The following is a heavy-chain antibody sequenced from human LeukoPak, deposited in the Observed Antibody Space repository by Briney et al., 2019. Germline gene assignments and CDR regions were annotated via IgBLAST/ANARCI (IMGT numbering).Heavy chain of an antibody. Sequence: ASVKVSCKASGYTFTSYGISWVRQAPGQGLEWMGWISVYNGNTNYAQKLQGRVTITRDTSASTAYMELSSLRSEDMAVYYCARALYGDYFPYFDYWGQGTLVTVSS. V-gene: IGHV1-18*03. J-gene: IGHJ4*02. CDR3: ARALYGDYFPYFDY. CDR2: ISVYNGNT. D-gene: IGHD4-17*01. CDR1: GYTFTSYG.